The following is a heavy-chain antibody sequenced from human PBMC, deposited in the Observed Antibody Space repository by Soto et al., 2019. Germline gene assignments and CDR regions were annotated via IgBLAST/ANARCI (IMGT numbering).Heavy chain of an antibody. CDR3: ASHPYGQPDYNWFDP. CDR1: GYTFTSYY. D-gene: IGHD3-3*01. V-gene: IGHV1-46*03. CDR2: INPSGGST. Sequence: GASVKVSCKASGYTFTSYYMHWVRQAPGQGLEWMGIINPSGGSTSYAQKFQGRVTMTRDTSTSTVYMELSSLRSEDTAVYYCASHPYGQPDYNWFDPWGQGTLVTVSS. J-gene: IGHJ5*02.